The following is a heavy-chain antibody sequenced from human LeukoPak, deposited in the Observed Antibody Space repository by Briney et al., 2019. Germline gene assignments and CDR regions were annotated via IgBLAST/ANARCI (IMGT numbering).Heavy chain of an antibody. CDR1: GFTVSSNY. CDR2: IGYSGGIT. D-gene: IGHD3-10*01. CDR3: AKDDGGSPPNAFDV. J-gene: IGHJ3*01. V-gene: IGHV3-53*01. Sequence: PGGSLRLSCAASGFTVSSNYMSWVRQAPGKGLEWVSTIGYSGGITYYADSVKGRFAISRDTSKDTLYLQMNGLRGEDTAVYYCAKDDGGSPPNAFDVWGQGTLVTVSS.